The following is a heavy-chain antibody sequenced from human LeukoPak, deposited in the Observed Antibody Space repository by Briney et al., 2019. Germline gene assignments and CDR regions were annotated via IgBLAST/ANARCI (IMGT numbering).Heavy chain of an antibody. D-gene: IGHD3-10*01. V-gene: IGHV3-23*01. CDR2: ISGSGGST. CDR3: AKADGSGSYKNLIDY. J-gene: IGHJ4*02. Sequence: GGSLRLSCAASGFTFSSFAMSWVRQAPGKGLEWVSAISGSGGSTYYADSVKGRFTISRDSSKNTPYLQMNSLRAEDTAVYYCAKADGSGSYKNLIDYWGQGTLVTVSS. CDR1: GFTFSSFA.